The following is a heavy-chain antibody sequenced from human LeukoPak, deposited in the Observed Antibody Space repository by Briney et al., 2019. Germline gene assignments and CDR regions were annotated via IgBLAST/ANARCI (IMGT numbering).Heavy chain of an antibody. V-gene: IGHV4-39*01. J-gene: IGHJ1*01. CDR2: MYYRGST. CDR3: ARHVPDYSGYYQKKSRGDFYH. CDR1: GDCISNSSYY. D-gene: IGHD3-22*01. Sequence: PSETLSLTCSVSGDCISNSSYYWGWIRQPPGEGLEWIGSMYYRGSTDYNPSLKSRVTISVDTSKNEFSLKLSSVTAADTAVYYCARHVPDYSGYYQKKSRGDFYHWGQGTLVTVSS.